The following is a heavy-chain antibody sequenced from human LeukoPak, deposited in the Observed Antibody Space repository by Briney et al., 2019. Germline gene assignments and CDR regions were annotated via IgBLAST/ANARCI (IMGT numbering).Heavy chain of an antibody. D-gene: IGHD1-26*01. CDR2: IGSSGGAT. Sequence: QPGGSLRLSCAASGVTFSTYAMCWVRQAPGKGLEWVSGIGSSGGATNYADSVKGRFTISRDNSKNTLYLQMNSLRAEDTAVFYCALHHGSYYLGRWFDPWGQGTLVTVSS. CDR3: ALHHGSYYLGRWFDP. J-gene: IGHJ5*02. CDR1: GVTFSTYA. V-gene: IGHV3-23*01.